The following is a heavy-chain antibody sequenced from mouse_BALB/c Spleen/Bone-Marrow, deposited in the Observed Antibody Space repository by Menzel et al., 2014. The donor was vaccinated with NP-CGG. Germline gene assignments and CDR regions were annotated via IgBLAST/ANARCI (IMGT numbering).Heavy chain of an antibody. J-gene: IGHJ4*01. D-gene: IGHD1-1*01. CDR2: ISSGGST. CDR1: GFTFSSHA. V-gene: IGHV5-6-5*01. Sequence: EVKLMESGGGLVKPGGSLKFSCAASGFTFSSHAMSWVRQTPEKRLEWVASISSGGSTYYPDSVKGRFTISRDNARNILYLQMSSLRSEDTAMYYCARARFYYGKLVDYWGQGTSVTVSS. CDR3: ARARFYYGKLVDY.